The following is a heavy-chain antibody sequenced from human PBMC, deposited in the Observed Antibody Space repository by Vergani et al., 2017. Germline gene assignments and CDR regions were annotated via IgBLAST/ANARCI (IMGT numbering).Heavy chain of an antibody. D-gene: IGHD4-17*01. V-gene: IGHV3-15*05. CDR2: IKSKTDGGTI. Sequence: EVQLVESGGGLVKPGGSLRLSCAASGFTFNNAWMSWVCQAPGKGLEWVGRIKSKTDGGTIDYAASVKGRFTISRDDSKDTLYLQMNSLKPEDTAVYYCTTDQVTTVTSGDYWGQGTLVTVSS. J-gene: IGHJ4*02. CDR3: TTDQVTTVTSGDY. CDR1: GFTFNNAW.